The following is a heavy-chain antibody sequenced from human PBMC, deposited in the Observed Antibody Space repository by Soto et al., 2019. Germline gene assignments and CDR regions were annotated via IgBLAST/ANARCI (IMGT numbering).Heavy chain of an antibody. Sequence: SETLSLTCTVSGGSISSSSYYWGWIRQPPGKGLEWIGYIYYSGSTNYNPSLKSRVTISVDTSKNQFSLKLSSVTAADTAVYYCARGEILWFGELACFDYWGQGTLVTVSS. V-gene: IGHV4-61*05. CDR3: ARGEILWFGELACFDY. J-gene: IGHJ4*02. D-gene: IGHD3-10*01. CDR2: IYYSGST. CDR1: GGSISSSSYY.